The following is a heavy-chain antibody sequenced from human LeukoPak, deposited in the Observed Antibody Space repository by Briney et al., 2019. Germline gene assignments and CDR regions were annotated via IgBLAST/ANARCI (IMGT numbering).Heavy chain of an antibody. CDR1: GGSFSGYY. J-gene: IGHJ6*03. CDR3: ARGPLSSSWYYYYYMDV. V-gene: IGHV4-34*01. CDR2: INHSGST. D-gene: IGHD6-13*01. Sequence: PSETLSLTCAVYGGSFSGYYWSWIRQPPGKGLEWIGEINHSGSTNYNPSLKSRVTISVDTSKNQFSLKLSSVTAADTAVYYCARGPLSSSWYYYYYMDVWGKGTTVTISS.